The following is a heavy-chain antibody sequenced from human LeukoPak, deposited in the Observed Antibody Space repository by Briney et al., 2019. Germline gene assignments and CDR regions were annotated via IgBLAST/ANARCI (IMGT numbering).Heavy chain of an antibody. Sequence: GGSLRLSCAASGFTFSSYAMSWVRQAPGKGLEWVSGISGSGDNTYYADSVKGRFTISRDNSKNTLYLQMNSLRAEDTAVYYCAKGYNWNDYWGQGTLVTVSS. CDR2: ISGSGDNT. CDR1: GFTFSSYA. J-gene: IGHJ4*02. D-gene: IGHD1-1*01. V-gene: IGHV3-23*01. CDR3: AKGYNWNDY.